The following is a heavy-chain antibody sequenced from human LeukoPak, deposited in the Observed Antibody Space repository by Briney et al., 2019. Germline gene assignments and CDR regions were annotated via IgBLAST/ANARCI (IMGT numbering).Heavy chain of an antibody. V-gene: IGHV3-7*01. J-gene: IGHJ4*02. D-gene: IGHD4-11*01. CDR3: TRDSDYSNFN. Sequence: GGSLRLSCAASGFTFGTDWMSWVRQAPGKGLEWVANIKEDGSEKYYVDSVKGRFTISRDNAKNSLSLQMNSLRAEDTAVYYCTRDSDYSNFNWGQGTLVTVSS. CDR1: GFTFGTDW. CDR2: IKEDGSEK.